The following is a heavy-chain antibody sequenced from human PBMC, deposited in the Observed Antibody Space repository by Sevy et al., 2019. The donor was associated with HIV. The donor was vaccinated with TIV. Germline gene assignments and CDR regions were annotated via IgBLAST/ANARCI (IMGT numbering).Heavy chain of an antibody. CDR2: VSGGGDTT. J-gene: IGHJ4*02. CDR1: GFTFNNYA. V-gene: IGHV3-23*01. D-gene: IGHD3-22*01. Sequence: GGSLRLSCAASGFTFNNYAMTWVRQAPGKGLEWVSAVSGGGDTTYYADSVKGRFTISRDNSKNTLYLQMNSLRAEDTALYYCAKGGSTSGYYLNYFAYWGQGTLVTVSS. CDR3: AKGGSTSGYYLNYFAY.